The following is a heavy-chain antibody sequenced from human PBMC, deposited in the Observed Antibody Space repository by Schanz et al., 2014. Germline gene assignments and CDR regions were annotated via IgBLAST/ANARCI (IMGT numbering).Heavy chain of an antibody. Sequence: QVQLVESGGGVVQPGTSLILSCSVSGFSLNTYGIHWFRQPAGKGLEWVAVISYDGSNKYYADSVKGRFTISRDNSKNTLYLQMNTLRAEDTAVYYCARDLEGYDGGGGGFDPWGQGALVTVSS. J-gene: IGHJ5*02. CDR1: GFSLNTYG. CDR3: ARDLEGYDGGGGGFDP. V-gene: IGHV3-30*19. CDR2: ISYDGSNK. D-gene: IGHD2-21*01.